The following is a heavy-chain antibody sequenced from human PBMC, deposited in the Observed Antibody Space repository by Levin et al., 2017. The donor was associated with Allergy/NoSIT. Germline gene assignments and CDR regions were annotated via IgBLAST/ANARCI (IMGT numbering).Heavy chain of an antibody. D-gene: IGHD3-10*01. V-gene: IGHV1-18*01. Sequence: ASVKVSCRASGYIFTRYGITWVRQAPGQGLEWMGWISANYGNTNYPQKLQGRITMTTDTSTTTAYMELRGLRSDDPALYYCARDGNFYGSGSYSGTFWFGPWGQGTLVTVSS. J-gene: IGHJ5*02. CDR2: ISANYGNT. CDR1: GYIFTRYG. CDR3: ARDGNFYGSGSYSGTFWFGP.